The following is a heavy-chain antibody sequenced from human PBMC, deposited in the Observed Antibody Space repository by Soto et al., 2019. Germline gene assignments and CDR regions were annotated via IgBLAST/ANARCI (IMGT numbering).Heavy chain of an antibody. D-gene: IGHD1-1*01. Sequence: QVQLVESGGGVVQPGRSLRLSCAASGFTFSSYAMHWVRQAPGKGLEWVAVISYDGSNKYYADSVKGRFTISRDNSKNTLYLQMNSLRAEDTAVYYCARDFSPHNWEVDYWGQGTLVTVSS. V-gene: IGHV3-30-3*01. CDR1: GFTFSSYA. J-gene: IGHJ4*02. CDR3: ARDFSPHNWEVDY. CDR2: ISYDGSNK.